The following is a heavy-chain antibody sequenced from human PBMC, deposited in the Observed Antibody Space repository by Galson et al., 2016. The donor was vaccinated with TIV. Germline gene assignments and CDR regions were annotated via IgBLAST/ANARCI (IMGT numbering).Heavy chain of an antibody. V-gene: IGHV3-7*01. J-gene: IGHJ4*02. Sequence: SLRLSCAASDFTFRNYWMSWVRQAPGKGLEWVGNIKTDGGERYYVDSVKGRFTISRDNSKNTLYLQANSLGAEDTALYYCAKSGDSRSIDSWGQGTLVIVSS. CDR3: AKSGDSRSIDS. CDR2: IKTDGGER. CDR1: DFTFRNYW. D-gene: IGHD3-22*01.